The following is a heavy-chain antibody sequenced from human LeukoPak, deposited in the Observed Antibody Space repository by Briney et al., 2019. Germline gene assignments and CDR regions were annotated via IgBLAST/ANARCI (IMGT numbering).Heavy chain of an antibody. J-gene: IGHJ5*01. V-gene: IGHV3-23*01. CDR2: ISGSGGST. CDR3: ARDNWIDC. Sequence: PGGSLRLSCAASGFTFSSYAMSWVRQAPGKGLEWVSAISGSGGSTYYADSVKGRFTISRDNTKNSLYLQMNSLKVEDTAIYYCARDNWIDCWGQGTLVTVSS. CDR1: GFTFSSYA.